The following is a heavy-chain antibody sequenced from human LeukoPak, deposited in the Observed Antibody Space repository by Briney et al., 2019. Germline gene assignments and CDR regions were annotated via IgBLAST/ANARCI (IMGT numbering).Heavy chain of an antibody. V-gene: IGHV3-23*01. Sequence: GGSLRLSCAASGFTFSSYAMSWVRQAPGKGLEWVSAISGSGGSTYYADSVKGRFTISRDNSKNTLYLQMNSLRAEDTAVYYCAKLTTPPTYYDFWSGYYTAQHYYYMDVWGKGTTVTVSS. CDR3: AKLTTPPTYYDFWSGYYTAQHYYYMDV. J-gene: IGHJ6*03. CDR2: ISGSGGST. D-gene: IGHD3-3*01. CDR1: GFTFSSYA.